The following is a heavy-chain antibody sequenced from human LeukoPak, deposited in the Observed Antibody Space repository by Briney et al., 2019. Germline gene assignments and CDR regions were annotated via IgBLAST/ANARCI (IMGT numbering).Heavy chain of an antibody. J-gene: IGHJ6*02. CDR3: AKSHGDYYYYYGMDV. V-gene: IGHV3-23*01. CDR1: GFTFSSYA. D-gene: IGHD4-17*01. Sequence: GGSLRLSCAASGFTFSSYAMSWVRQAPGKGLEWVSAISGSGGSTYHADSVKGRFTISRDNSKNTLYLQMNSLRAEDTAVYYCAKSHGDYYYYYGMDVWGQGTTVTVSS. CDR2: ISGSGGST.